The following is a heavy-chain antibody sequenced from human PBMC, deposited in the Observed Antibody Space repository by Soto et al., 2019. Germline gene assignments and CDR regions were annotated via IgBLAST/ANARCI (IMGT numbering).Heavy chain of an antibody. V-gene: IGHV3-30-3*01. CDR3: ARMYSSSIPSDY. J-gene: IGHJ4*02. CDR1: GFTFSSYA. Sequence: QVQLVESGGGVVQPGRSLRLSCAASGFTFSSYAMHWVRQAPGKGLEWVAVISYDGSNKYYADSVKGRFTISRDNSKHTLYLQMNSLRAEDTAVYYCARMYSSSIPSDYWGQGTLVTVSS. CDR2: ISYDGSNK. D-gene: IGHD6-6*01.